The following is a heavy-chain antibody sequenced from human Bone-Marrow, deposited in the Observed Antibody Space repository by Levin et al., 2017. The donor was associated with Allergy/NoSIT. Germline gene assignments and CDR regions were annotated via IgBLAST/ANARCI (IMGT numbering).Heavy chain of an antibody. CDR2: IKSEPDGGTT. J-gene: IGHJ6*03. D-gene: IGHD3-3*01. Sequence: KAGGSLRLSCAASGFTFSNARMSWVRQAPGKGLEWVGRIKSEPDGGTTDYAAPVKGRFTISRDDSKDMLYLQMNSLKTEDAAMYYCTAGIPTLWSGYYTGYYYYMDVWGKGTTVTVSS. V-gene: IGHV3-15*01. CDR1: GFTFSNAR. CDR3: TAGIPTLWSGYYTGYYYYMDV.